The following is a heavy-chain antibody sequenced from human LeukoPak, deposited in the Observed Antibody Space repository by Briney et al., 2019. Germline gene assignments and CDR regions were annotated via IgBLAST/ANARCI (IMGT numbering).Heavy chain of an antibody. CDR1: GGTFSSYA. D-gene: IGHD1-1*01. Sequence: SVKVSCKASGGTFSSYAISWVRQAPGQGLEWMGGIIPIFGTANYAQKFQGRVTITADESTSTAYMELSSLRSEDTAVYYCARGTTGTTWVDYMDVWGKGTTVTVSS. V-gene: IGHV1-69*13. CDR3: ARGTTGTTWVDYMDV. CDR2: IIPIFGTA. J-gene: IGHJ6*03.